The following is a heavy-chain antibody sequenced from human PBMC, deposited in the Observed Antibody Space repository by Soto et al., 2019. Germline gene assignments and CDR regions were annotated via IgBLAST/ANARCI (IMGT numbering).Heavy chain of an antibody. CDR2: IYYRGST. CDR1: GGSISSGDYY. J-gene: IGHJ5*02. Sequence: QVQLQESGPGLVKPSQTLSLTCTVSGGSISSGDYYWSWIRQPPGKGLEWIGYIYYRGSTYYNPSLKSRVTISVDAAQNQFSLKLSSVTAADPAVYYCARAPGYSSRWYGWFDPWGQGTLVTVSS. D-gene: IGHD6-13*01. V-gene: IGHV4-30-4*01. CDR3: ARAPGYSSRWYGWFDP.